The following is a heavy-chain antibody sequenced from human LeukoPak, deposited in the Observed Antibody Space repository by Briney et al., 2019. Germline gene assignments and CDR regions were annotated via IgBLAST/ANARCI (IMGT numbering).Heavy chain of an antibody. Sequence: GGSLRLSCAASGSTFSSYAMHWVRQAPGKGLEWVAVISYDGSNKYYADSVKGRFTVSRDNSKNTLYLQMNSLRAEDTAVYYCARDLDSSSWYSGAFDIWGQGTMVTVSS. V-gene: IGHV3-30-3*01. CDR1: GSTFSSYA. CDR2: ISYDGSNK. CDR3: ARDLDSSSWYSGAFDI. D-gene: IGHD6-13*01. J-gene: IGHJ3*02.